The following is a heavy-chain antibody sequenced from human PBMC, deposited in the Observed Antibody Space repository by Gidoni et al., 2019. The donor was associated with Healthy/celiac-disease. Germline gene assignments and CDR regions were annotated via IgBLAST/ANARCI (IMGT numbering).Heavy chain of an antibody. D-gene: IGHD3-16*01. Sequence: QVQLVESGGGVVQPGRSLRLSCAASGFTFSSYGLHWVRQAPGKGLGWVAVIWYDGSNKYYADSVKGRFTISRDNSKNTLYLQMNSLRAEDTAVYYCARARAKRLGYGMDVWGQGTTVTVSS. CDR3: ARARAKRLGYGMDV. J-gene: IGHJ6*02. V-gene: IGHV3-33*01. CDR2: IWYDGSNK. CDR1: GFTFSSYG.